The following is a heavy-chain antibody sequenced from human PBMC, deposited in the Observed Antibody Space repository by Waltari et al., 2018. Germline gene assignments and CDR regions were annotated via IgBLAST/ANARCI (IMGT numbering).Heavy chain of an antibody. D-gene: IGHD6-19*01. CDR1: GGSFSGYY. V-gene: IGHV4-34*01. J-gene: IGHJ4*02. CDR3: ARAVISSGWYASLEDY. CDR2: INHSGST. Sequence: QVQLQQWGAGLLKPSETLSLTCAVYGGSFSGYYWSWIRQPPGKGLEWIGEINHSGSTNSNPSLKSRVTISVDTSKNQFSLKLSSVTAADTAVYYCARAVISSGWYASLEDYWGQGTLVTVSS.